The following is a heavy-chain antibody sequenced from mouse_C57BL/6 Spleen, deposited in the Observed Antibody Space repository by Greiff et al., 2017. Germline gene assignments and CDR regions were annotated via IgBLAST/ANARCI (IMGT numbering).Heavy chain of an antibody. J-gene: IGHJ2*01. CDR1: GYTFTSYW. CDR3: ARGGTMVMFDY. D-gene: IGHD2-2*01. V-gene: IGHV1-69*01. CDR2: IDPSDSYT. Sequence: QVQLQQPGAELVMPGASVKLSCKASGYTFTSYWMHWVKQRPGQGLEWIGEIDPSDSYTNYNQKFKGKSTLTVDKSSSTAYMQLSSLTSEDSAVYYCARGGTMVMFDYWGQGTTLTVSS.